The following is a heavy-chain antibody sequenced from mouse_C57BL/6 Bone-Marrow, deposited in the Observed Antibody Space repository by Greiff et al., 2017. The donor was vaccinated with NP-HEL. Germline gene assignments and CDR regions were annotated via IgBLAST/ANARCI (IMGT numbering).Heavy chain of an antibody. V-gene: IGHV1-59*01. D-gene: IGHD2-3*01. Sequence: QVQLQQPGAELVRPGTSVKLSCKASGYTFTSYWMHWVKQRPGQGLEWIGVIDPSDSYTNYNQKFKGKATLTVDTASSTAYMQLSSLTSEDSAVYYCARPYDGYYGGAMDDWGQGTSVTVSS. CDR2: IDPSDSYT. CDR1: GYTFTSYW. CDR3: ARPYDGYYGGAMDD. J-gene: IGHJ4*01.